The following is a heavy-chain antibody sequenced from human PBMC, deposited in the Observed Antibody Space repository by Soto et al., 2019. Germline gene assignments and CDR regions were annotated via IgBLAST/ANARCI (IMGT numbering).Heavy chain of an antibody. Sequence: QVQLVQSGAEVKKPGASVKVSCKASGYTFTSYGISWVRQAPGQGLEWMGWISAYNGNTNYAQKLQGRVTMTTDTSTRTAYMERRSLRSDDTAVYYCARDRYSGYDSILDAFDIWGQGTMVTVSS. CDR1: GYTFTSYG. V-gene: IGHV1-18*01. D-gene: IGHD5-12*01. J-gene: IGHJ3*02. CDR2: ISAYNGNT. CDR3: ARDRYSGYDSILDAFDI.